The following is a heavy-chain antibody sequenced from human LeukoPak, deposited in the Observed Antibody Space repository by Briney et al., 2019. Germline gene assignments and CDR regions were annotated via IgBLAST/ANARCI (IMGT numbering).Heavy chain of an antibody. Sequence: SVKVSCKASGGTFSSYAISWVRQAPGQGLEWMGGIIPIFGTANYAQKFQGRVTLTTDESTSTAYMELSSLRSEDTAVYYCASLYSSGWLSDAFDIWGQGTMVTVSS. CDR2: IIPIFGTA. J-gene: IGHJ3*02. CDR1: GGTFSSYA. D-gene: IGHD6-19*01. CDR3: ASLYSSGWLSDAFDI. V-gene: IGHV1-69*05.